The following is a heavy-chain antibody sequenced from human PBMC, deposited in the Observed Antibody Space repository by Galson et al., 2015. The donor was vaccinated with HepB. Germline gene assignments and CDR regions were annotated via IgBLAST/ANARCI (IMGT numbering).Heavy chain of an antibody. Sequence: SVKVSCKASGYTFTSYDINWVRQATGQGLEWMGWMNPNSGNTGYAQKFQGRVTMTRNTSISTAYMELSSLRSEDTAVYYCARDPRGYSGYDYPYWFDPWGQGTLVTVSS. D-gene: IGHD5-12*01. V-gene: IGHV1-8*01. CDR2: MNPNSGNT. J-gene: IGHJ5*02. CDR1: GYTFTSYD. CDR3: ARDPRGYSGYDYPYWFDP.